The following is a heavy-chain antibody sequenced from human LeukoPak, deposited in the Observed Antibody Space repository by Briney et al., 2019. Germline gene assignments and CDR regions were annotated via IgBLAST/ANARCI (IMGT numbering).Heavy chain of an antibody. Sequence: SETLSLTCTVSGGSISSSSYYWGWIRQPPGKGLEWIGSIYYSGSTYYNPSLKSRVTISVDTSKNQFSLRLSSVTAADTAVYYCARTDGTYSGSYWPWGQGTLVTVSS. CDR2: IYYSGST. CDR1: GGSISSSSYY. V-gene: IGHV4-39*07. D-gene: IGHD1-26*01. J-gene: IGHJ5*02. CDR3: ARTDGTYSGSYWP.